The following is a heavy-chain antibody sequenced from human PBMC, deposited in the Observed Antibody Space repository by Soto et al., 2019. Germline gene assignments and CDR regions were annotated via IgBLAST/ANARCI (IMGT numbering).Heavy chain of an antibody. CDR1: GYTFTSXA. D-gene: IGHD2-15*01. Sequence: ASVKVSCKASGYTFTSXAMHWVRQAPGQRLEWMGWINAGNGNTEYSQKFQGRVTITRDTSASTAYMELSSLRSEDTAVYYCARDLGGWPDYWGQGTLVTVSS. CDR2: INAGNGNT. V-gene: IGHV1-3*01. J-gene: IGHJ4*02. CDR3: ARDLGGWPDY.